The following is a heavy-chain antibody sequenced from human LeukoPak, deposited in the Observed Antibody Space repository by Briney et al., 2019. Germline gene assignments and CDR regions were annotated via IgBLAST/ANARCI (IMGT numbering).Heavy chain of an antibody. J-gene: IGHJ4*02. CDR3: ARGWGAVAPLDY. CDR1: GYSISSGYY. V-gene: IGHV4-38-2*02. Sequence: SETLSLTCTVSGYSISSGYYWGWIRQPPGKGLEWIGSIYHSGSTYYNPSLKSRVTISVDTSKNQFSLKLSSVTAADTAVYYCARGWGAVAPLDYWGQGTLVTVSS. D-gene: IGHD6-19*01. CDR2: IYHSGST.